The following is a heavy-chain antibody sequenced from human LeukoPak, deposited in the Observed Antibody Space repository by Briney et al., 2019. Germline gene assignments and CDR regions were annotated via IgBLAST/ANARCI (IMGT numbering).Heavy chain of an antibody. D-gene: IGHD2-15*01. CDR1: GVTCSSYS. CDR3: ARELVVVAATHYYYYMDV. CDR2: ISSSSSTI. Sequence: QTGRSLRLSCAASGVTCSSYSMIWVREAPGKRMEWVSYISSSSSTIYYADSVKGRFTISRDNAKNSLYLQMNSLRAEDTAVYYCARELVVVAATHYYYYMDVWGKGTTVTVSS. J-gene: IGHJ6*03. V-gene: IGHV3-48*01.